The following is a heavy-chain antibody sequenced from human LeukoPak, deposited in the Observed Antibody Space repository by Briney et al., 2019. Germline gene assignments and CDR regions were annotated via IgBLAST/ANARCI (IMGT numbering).Heavy chain of an antibody. J-gene: IGHJ6*03. CDR2: ISGGGDRT. Sequence: GGSLRLSCTASEFTFSSYGMSWVRQAPGKGLEWVSGISGGGDRTYFADSVKGRFTISRDSSKNTLYLQMNSLRTEDTAVYYCAKDTVKVTTIRRVPHYMDVWGKGTTVTISS. CDR3: AKDTVKVTTIRRVPHYMDV. V-gene: IGHV3-23*01. CDR1: EFTFSSYG. D-gene: IGHD5-12*01.